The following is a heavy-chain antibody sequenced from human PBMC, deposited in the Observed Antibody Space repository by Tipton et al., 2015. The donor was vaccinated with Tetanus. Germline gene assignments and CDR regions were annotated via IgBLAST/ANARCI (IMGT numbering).Heavy chain of an antibody. D-gene: IGHD3-10*01. CDR3: ARSKLLWFGESLSGFDS. J-gene: IGHJ4*02. CDR2: IYFRENT. Sequence: TLSLTCSVSGDSITDSHWSWIRQPLGKGLEWIAKIYFRENTFDYNPSLQGRARISLDTSKSQISLKLISVTAADTAVYYCARSKLLWFGESLSGFDSWGQGTLVTVSA. V-gene: IGHV4-59*01. CDR1: GDSITDSH.